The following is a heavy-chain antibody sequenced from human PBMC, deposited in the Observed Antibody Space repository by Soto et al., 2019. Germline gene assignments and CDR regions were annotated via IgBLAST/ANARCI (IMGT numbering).Heavy chain of an antibody. CDR2: ISNTAITD. CDR3: ARELHQMLAHKRYYYYLDV. Sequence: QVHLVESGGDLVKPGWSLRLSCVASGFSFSDYSMTWMRQAPGGGLDFVAFISNTAITDYYADSVKGRFTISRDNASNSVYLEMDSLRAEDAVVYYGARELHQMLAHKRYYYYLDVWGTGTPVTVSS. J-gene: IGHJ6*03. D-gene: IGHD2-2*01. V-gene: IGHV3-11*01. CDR1: GFSFSDYS.